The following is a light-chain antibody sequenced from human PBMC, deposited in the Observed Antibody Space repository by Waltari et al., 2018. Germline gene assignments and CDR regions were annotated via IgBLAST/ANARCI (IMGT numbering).Light chain of an antibody. Sequence: DIQMTQSPSSLSASVGDRVTITCQASQDISNYLNWYQQKPGKAPKLLIHDASKLETGVPSRFSGSQAGTHFTFTISSLQPEDIATYYCQRYDNLLIFAFGPGTKVDIK. CDR3: QRYDNLLIFA. CDR2: DAS. CDR1: QDISNY. V-gene: IGKV1-33*01. J-gene: IGKJ3*01.